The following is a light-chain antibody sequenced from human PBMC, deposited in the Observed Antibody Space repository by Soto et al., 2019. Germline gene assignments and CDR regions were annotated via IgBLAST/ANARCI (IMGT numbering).Light chain of an antibody. CDR2: DAS. CDR3: QQRAPWPPLS. CDR1: QNVDRN. Sequence: ETVLTQSPATLSVSPGERATLSCRTSQNVDRNLVWYQQKSGQPPRLLIYDASVRATGIPPRFSGSGSGTDFTLTIENLEPEDSAIYYCQQRAPWPPLSFGGVTMVEI. V-gene: IGKV3-11*01. J-gene: IGKJ4*01.